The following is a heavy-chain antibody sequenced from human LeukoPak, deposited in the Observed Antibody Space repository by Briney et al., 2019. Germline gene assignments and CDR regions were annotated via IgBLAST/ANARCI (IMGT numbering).Heavy chain of an antibody. CDR1: GYTFTSFG. D-gene: IGHD4-17*01. Sequence: ASVKVSCTTSGYTFTSFGISWVRQAPGQRLEWMGWIVTYNGNTNYAQKFQGRVTLSTDTSTNTAYMELRGLRSDDTAVYYCAKTTVTSEEYYYYMDVWGKGTTVTVSS. CDR2: IVTYNGNT. J-gene: IGHJ6*03. V-gene: IGHV1-18*01. CDR3: AKTTVTSEEYYYYMDV.